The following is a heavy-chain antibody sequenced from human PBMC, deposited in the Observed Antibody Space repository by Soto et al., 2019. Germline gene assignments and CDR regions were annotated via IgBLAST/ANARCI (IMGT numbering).Heavy chain of an antibody. J-gene: IGHJ4*02. Sequence: TSETLSLTCTVSGGSISSSSYYWGWIRQPPGKGLEWIGSVYYSGSTYYNPSLKSRVTISVDTSKNQFSLKLSSVTAADTAVYYCARHRRYDSSGYYYGPHFDYWGQGTQVTVSS. CDR3: ARHRRYDSSGYYYGPHFDY. D-gene: IGHD3-22*01. CDR2: VYYSGST. V-gene: IGHV4-39*01. CDR1: GGSISSSSYY.